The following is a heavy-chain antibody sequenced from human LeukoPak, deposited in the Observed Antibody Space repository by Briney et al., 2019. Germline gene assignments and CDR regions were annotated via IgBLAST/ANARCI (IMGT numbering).Heavy chain of an antibody. Sequence: GGSLRLSSAASGFTFSSYAMHWVRQAPGKGLEWVSAISGSGGSTYYADSVKGRFTISRDNSKNTLYLQMNSLRAEDTAVYYCAKVSSGSHFDYWGQGTLVTVSS. CDR2: ISGSGGST. V-gene: IGHV3-23*01. J-gene: IGHJ4*02. CDR1: GFTFSSYA. D-gene: IGHD3-10*01. CDR3: AKVSSGSHFDY.